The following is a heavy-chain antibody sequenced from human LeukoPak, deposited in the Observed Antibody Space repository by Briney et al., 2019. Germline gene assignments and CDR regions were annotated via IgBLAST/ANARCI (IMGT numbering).Heavy chain of an antibody. CDR2: IVVGSGNT. J-gene: IGHJ4*02. V-gene: IGHV1-58*02. Sequence: SVKVSSKASGFTFTSSAMQWVRQARGQRLEWIGWIVVGSGNTNYAQKFQERVTITRDMSTRTAYMELSSLRSEDTAVYYCAAVYCSGGSCYSEVLDYWGQGTLVTVSS. D-gene: IGHD2-15*01. CDR1: GFTFTSSA. CDR3: AAVYCSGGSCYSEVLDY.